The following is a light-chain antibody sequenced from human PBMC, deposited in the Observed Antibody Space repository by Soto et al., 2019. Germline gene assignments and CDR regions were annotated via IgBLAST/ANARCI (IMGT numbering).Light chain of an antibody. Sequence: IMKAGSAASVCDSAQQTSTLTYRASQSVSSNLASYQQKPSQAPRLLIYDASTRATGIPARFSGSGSGTQFTLTISSLQSEDFAVYYCQHYNNWPPATLGQGTKVDIK. J-gene: IGKJ1*01. CDR2: DAS. CDR1: QSVSSN. V-gene: IGKV3-15*01. CDR3: QHYNNWPPAT.